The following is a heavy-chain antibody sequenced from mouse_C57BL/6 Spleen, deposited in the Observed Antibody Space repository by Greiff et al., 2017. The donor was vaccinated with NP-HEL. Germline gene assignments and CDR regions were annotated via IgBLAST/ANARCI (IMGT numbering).Heavy chain of an antibody. J-gene: IGHJ2*01. CDR2: IDPSDSYT. V-gene: IGHV1-50*01. CDR3: ARSEGITTVAYFDY. CDR1: GYTFTSYW. Sequence: QVQLKQPGAELVKPGASVKLSCKASGYTFTSYWMQWVKQRPGQGLEWIGEIDPSDSYTNYNQKFKGKATLTVDTSSSTAYMQLSSLTSEDSAVYYCARSEGITTVAYFDYWGQGTTLTVSS. D-gene: IGHD1-1*01.